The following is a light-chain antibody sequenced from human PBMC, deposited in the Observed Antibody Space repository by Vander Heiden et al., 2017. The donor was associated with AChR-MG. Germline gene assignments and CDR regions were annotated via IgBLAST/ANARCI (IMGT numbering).Light chain of an antibody. CDR3: AAWDDSLNGYV. V-gene: IGLV1-44*01. CDR1: TSKFVTNT. Sequence: QSVLTQPPSASGTPGQRVTISCSGSTSKFVTNTVYWSHQPPATAPSLLIYSNNQRPSGVPDRFSGSKSGTSASLAISGLQSEDEGDYYCAAWDDSLNGYVFGTGTKVTVL. CDR2: SNN. J-gene: IGLJ1*01.